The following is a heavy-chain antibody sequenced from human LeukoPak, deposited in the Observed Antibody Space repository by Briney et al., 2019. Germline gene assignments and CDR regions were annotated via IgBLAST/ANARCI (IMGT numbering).Heavy chain of an antibody. CDR1: GFTFSSYA. D-gene: IGHD5-24*01. CDR3: AKTAGWPYYFDC. J-gene: IGHJ4*02. CDR2: INGNT. V-gene: IGHV3-23*01. Sequence: GGSLRLSCAASGFTFSSYAMSWVRQAPGKGLEWVSIINGNTNYADSVKGRFTISRDNSKNTLYLQMNSLRDEDTAIYYCAKTAGWPYYFDCWGQGTLVTVSS.